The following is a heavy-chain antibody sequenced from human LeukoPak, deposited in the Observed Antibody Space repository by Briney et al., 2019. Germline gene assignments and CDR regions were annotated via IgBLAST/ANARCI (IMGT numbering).Heavy chain of an antibody. CDR3: ARVSYGSGNSLFDP. V-gene: IGHV4-39*07. D-gene: IGHD3-10*01. J-gene: IGHJ5*02. CDR1: GGSFSSYY. CDR2: IYYSGST. Sequence: SETLSLTCAVYGGSFSSYYWGWIRQPPGKGLEWIGSIYYSGSTYYNPSLKSRVTISVDTSKNQFSLKLSSVTAADTAVYYCARVSYGSGNSLFDPWGQGTLVTVSS.